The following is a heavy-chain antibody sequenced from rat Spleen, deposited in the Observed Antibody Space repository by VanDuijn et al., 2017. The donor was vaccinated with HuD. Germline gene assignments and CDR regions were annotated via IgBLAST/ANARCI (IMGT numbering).Heavy chain of an antibody. CDR2: ISRGGST. J-gene: IGHJ4*01. CDR3: TGDRHSPGVMDA. CDR1: GFSLTNYH. D-gene: IGHD1-4*01. V-gene: IGHV2S12*01. Sequence: QVQLKESGPGLVQPSQTLSLTCTVSGFSLTNYHVSWVRQPPGKGLEWIAAISRGGSTYYNSALKTRLSISRDTSKGQGFLKMNSLQPEDTAIYFCTGDRHSPGVMDAWGQGASVTVSS.